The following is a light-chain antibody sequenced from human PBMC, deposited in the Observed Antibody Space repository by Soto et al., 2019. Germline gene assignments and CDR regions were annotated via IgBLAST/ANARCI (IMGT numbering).Light chain of an antibody. V-gene: IGKV3-20*01. CDR2: GVS. J-gene: IGKJ2*01. CDR3: QQYGRSPYT. Sequence: EIVLTQSPGTLPLSPGERATLSCRASQSVSSNNLAWYRQKPGQAPRLLMYGVSSRATGIPDRFSGSGSGTDFTLTISSLEPEDFVVYYCQQYGRSPYTFGQGTKLEIK. CDR1: QSVSSNN.